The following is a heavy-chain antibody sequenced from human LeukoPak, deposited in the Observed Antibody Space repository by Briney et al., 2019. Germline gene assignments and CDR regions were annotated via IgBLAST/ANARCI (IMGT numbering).Heavy chain of an antibody. CDR3: ASYIYYDSRGYWVHAFNI. D-gene: IGHD3-22*01. CDR2: IYHSGST. V-gene: IGHV4-30-2*01. Sequence: PSETLSLTCTVSSGSISSGGYSWSWIRQPPGKGLEWIGYIYHSGSTYYNSSLKSRVTISVDRSKNQFSLKLSSVTAADTAVYYWASYIYYDSRGYWVHAFNIWGKGTMVTVFS. CDR1: SGSISSGGYS. J-gene: IGHJ3*02.